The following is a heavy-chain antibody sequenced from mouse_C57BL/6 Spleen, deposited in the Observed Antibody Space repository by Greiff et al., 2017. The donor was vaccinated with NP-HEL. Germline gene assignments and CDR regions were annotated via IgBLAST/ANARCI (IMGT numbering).Heavy chain of an antibody. CDR3: ARCYYGSSYDWFAY. V-gene: IGHV1-72*01. D-gene: IGHD1-1*01. Sequence: QVHVKQPGAELVKPGASVKLSCKASGYTFTSYWMHWVMQRPGRGLEWIGRIDPNSGGTKYNEKFKSKATLTVDKPSSTAYMQLSSLTSEDSAVYYCARCYYGSSYDWFAYWGQGTLVTVSA. CDR2: IDPNSGGT. J-gene: IGHJ3*01. CDR1: GYTFTSYW.